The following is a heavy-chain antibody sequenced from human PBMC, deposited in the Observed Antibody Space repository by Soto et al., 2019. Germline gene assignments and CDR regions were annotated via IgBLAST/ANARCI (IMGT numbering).Heavy chain of an antibody. J-gene: IGHJ6*02. CDR3: ARVGDGSGWYVNYYYYGMDV. Sequence: ASVKVSCKASGGTFSSYAISWVRQAPGQGLEWMGGIIPIFGTANYAQKFQGRVTITADESTSTAYMELSSLRSEDTAVYYCARVGDGSGWYVNYYYYGMDVWGQGTTVTVSS. CDR1: GGTFSSYA. CDR2: IIPIFGTA. V-gene: IGHV1-69*13. D-gene: IGHD6-19*01.